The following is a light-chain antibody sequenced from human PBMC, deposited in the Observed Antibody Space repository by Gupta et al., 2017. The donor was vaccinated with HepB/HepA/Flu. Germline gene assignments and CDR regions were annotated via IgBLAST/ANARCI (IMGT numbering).Light chain of an antibody. CDR1: QSVGTY. V-gene: IGKV1-39*01. CDR3: QQSYSSPRT. Sequence: IKMTQSPSSLSASVGDNITLTCRASQSVGTYLNWYQQKPGRAPNLLFHGASTLHSGVPSRFSGSGSGTDFTLIISDLQPDDLAIYFCQQSYSSPRTFGQGTKVE. J-gene: IGKJ1*01. CDR2: GAS.